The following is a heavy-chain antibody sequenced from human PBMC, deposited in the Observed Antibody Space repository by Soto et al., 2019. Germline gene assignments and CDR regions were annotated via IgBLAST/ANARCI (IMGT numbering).Heavy chain of an antibody. CDR3: AKMYYDILTGYDY. V-gene: IGHV3-23*01. J-gene: IGHJ4*02. D-gene: IGHD3-9*01. Sequence: GGSLRPSCAASGFTFSNYAMSWVRQAPGKGLEWVSGISGSGGSTYYADSVKGRFTISRDNSKNTLYLQMNSLRVEDTAVYYCAKMYYDILTGYDYWGQGTLVPVSS. CDR2: ISGSGGST. CDR1: GFTFSNYA.